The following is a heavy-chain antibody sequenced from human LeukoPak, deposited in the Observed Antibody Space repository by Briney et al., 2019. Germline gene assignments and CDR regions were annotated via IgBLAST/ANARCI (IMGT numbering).Heavy chain of an antibody. CDR3: AKGGADYGEYDY. CDR2: ISYDGSNK. V-gene: IGHV3-30-3*01. D-gene: IGHD4-17*01. CDR1: GFTFSSYA. J-gene: IGHJ4*02. Sequence: GRSLRLSCAASGFTFSSYAMHWVSQAPGKWMEWVAVISYDGSNKYYADSVKGRFTISRDNSKNTLYLQMNSLRAEDTAVYYCAKGGADYGEYDYWGQGTLVTVSS.